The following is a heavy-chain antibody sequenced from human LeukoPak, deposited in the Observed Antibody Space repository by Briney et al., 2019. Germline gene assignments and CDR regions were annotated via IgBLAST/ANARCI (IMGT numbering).Heavy chain of an antibody. Sequence: GGSLRLSCAASGFTISANFMSWVRQAPGKGLEWVSVIYSGGRTEYADSVKGQFTISRDNSKNTVSLQMNSLRAEDTAVYYCAKDDAWGRFQHWGQGTLVTVSS. J-gene: IGHJ1*01. D-gene: IGHD3-16*01. CDR1: GFTISANF. CDR3: AKDDAWGRFQH. CDR2: IYSGGRT. V-gene: IGHV3-53*01.